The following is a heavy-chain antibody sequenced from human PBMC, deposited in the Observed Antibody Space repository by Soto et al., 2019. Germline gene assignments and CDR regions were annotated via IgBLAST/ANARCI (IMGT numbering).Heavy chain of an antibody. CDR2: IYYSGST. J-gene: IGHJ4*02. CDR3: ARVLKLSADPFDY. D-gene: IGHD3-16*02. CDR1: AGSISSGDYY. Sequence: SETLSLTCTVSAGSISSGDYYWSWIRQPPGKGLEWIGYIYYSGSTYYNPSLKSRVTISVDTSKNQFSLKLSSVTAADTAVYYCARVLKLSADPFDYWGQGTLVTVSS. V-gene: IGHV4-30-4*01.